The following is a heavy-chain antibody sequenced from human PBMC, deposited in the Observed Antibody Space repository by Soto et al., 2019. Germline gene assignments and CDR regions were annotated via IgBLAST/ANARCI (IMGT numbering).Heavy chain of an antibody. CDR3: ALGVAFYGMDV. V-gene: IGHV4-4*07. J-gene: IGHJ6*02. D-gene: IGHD3-3*01. CDR2: IFSSGST. Sequence: SETLSLTCTVSGGSINTFYWSWVRQPAGKGLEWIGRIFSSGSTSFNPSLESRVAMSVDTSKNHFSLNLSSVTAADMAVYYCALGVAFYGMDVWGQGTTVT. CDR1: GGSINTFY.